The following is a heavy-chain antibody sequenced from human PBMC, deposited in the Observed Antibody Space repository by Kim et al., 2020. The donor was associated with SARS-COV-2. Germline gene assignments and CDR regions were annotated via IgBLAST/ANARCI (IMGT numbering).Heavy chain of an antibody. V-gene: IGHV7-4-1*02. D-gene: IGHD1-26*01. Sequence: ASVKVSCKASGYTFTSYAMNWVRQAPGQGLEWMGWINTNTGNPTYAQGFTGRFVFSLDTSVSTAYLQISSLKAEDTAVYYCARDPAFPGGRSGSYSYNWFDPWGQGTLVTVSS. CDR2: INTNTGNP. J-gene: IGHJ5*02. CDR3: ARDPAFPGGRSGSYSYNWFDP. CDR1: GYTFTSYA.